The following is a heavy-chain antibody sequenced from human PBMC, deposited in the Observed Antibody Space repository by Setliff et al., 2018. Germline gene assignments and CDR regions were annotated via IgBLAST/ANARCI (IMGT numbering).Heavy chain of an antibody. V-gene: IGHV1-3*01. CDR3: ARSPPTSTYYDFWSGYSYYFDY. J-gene: IGHJ4*02. D-gene: IGHD3-3*01. Sequence: ASVKVSCKASGYTFTSYAMHWVRQAPGQRLEWMGWINAGNGNTKYSQKFQGRVTITRDTSASTAYMELSSLRSEDTAVYYCARSPPTSTYYDFWSGYSYYFDYWGQGTLVT. CDR1: GYTFTSYA. CDR2: INAGNGNT.